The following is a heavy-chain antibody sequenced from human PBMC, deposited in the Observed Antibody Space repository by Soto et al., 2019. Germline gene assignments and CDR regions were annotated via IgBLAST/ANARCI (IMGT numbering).Heavy chain of an antibody. Sequence: EVQLLESGGGLVQPGGSLRLSCAASGFTFSNYAMTWVRQAPGKGLEWVSGISASGDSTYYADSVKGRFTISRDNSKNTLYQQLNRLRDEDTSLYYCAKDRGSLCSRSSPLDYWGQGTVVTVSS. CDR2: ISASGDST. CDR1: GFTFSNYA. D-gene: IGHD6-6*01. CDR3: AKDRGSLCSRSSPLDY. J-gene: IGHJ4*02. V-gene: IGHV3-23*01.